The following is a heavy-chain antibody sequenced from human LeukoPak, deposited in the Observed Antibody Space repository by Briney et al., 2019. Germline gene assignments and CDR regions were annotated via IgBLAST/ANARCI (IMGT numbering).Heavy chain of an antibody. Sequence: GGSLRLSCAASGFTFSSYWMSWVRQAPGKELEWVANIKQDGSEKYYVDSVKGRFTISRDNAKNSLYLQMNSLRAEDTAVYYCARDQISSGSYSGFDYWGQGTLVTVSS. V-gene: IGHV3-7*01. CDR1: GFTFSSYW. J-gene: IGHJ4*02. CDR3: ARDQISSGSYSGFDY. CDR2: IKQDGSEK. D-gene: IGHD1-26*01.